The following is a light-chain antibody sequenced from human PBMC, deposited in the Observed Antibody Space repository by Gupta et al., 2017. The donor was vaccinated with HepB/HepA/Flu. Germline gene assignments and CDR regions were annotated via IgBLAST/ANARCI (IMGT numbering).Light chain of an antibody. CDR2: DVN. CDR1: SDDIGRYSY. CDR3: CSFTTEKTGL. Sequence: HFALTQPPSVSGSPGQPITISCTGTSDDIGRYSYVSWYFQYPGQPPNLLIYDVNSRPSGAPDRFSGSKAGSTASLTISGLQADDEGHYYCCSFTTEKTGLFGGGTKVTVL. V-gene: IGLV2-14*03. J-gene: IGLJ2*01.